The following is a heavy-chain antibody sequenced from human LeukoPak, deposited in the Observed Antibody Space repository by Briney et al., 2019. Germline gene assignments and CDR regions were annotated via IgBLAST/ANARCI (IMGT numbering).Heavy chain of an antibody. V-gene: IGHV1-8*03. CDR1: GYSFTSYD. D-gene: IGHD6-19*01. Sequence: ASVKVSCKASGYSFTSYDINWVRQATGQGLEWMGWMNPNSGNTGYAQKFQGRVTITRNTSISTAYMELSSLRSEDTAVYYCVRRGSSGWFREFDYWGQGTLVTVSS. CDR2: MNPNSGNT. J-gene: IGHJ4*02. CDR3: VRRGSSGWFREFDY.